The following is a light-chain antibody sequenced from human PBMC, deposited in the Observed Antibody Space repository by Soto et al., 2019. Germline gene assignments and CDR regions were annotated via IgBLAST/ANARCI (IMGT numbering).Light chain of an antibody. Sequence: QSALTQPASVSGSPGQSITICCTGTSSDVGGYNYVSWYQQHPGKAPKLMIYDVSNRPSGVSNRFSGSKSGNTASLTISGLQADDEADYYCSSYTSSSTLLFVFGTRTKLTVL. J-gene: IGLJ1*01. CDR1: SSDVGGYNY. CDR3: SSYTSSSTLLFV. CDR2: DVS. V-gene: IGLV2-14*01.